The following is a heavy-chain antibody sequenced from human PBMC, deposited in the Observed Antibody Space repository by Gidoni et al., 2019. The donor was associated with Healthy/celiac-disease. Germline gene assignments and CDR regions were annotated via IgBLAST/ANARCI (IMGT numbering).Heavy chain of an antibody. Sequence: QVQLVESGGGVVQPGRSLRLSCAASGFTFSSYGMHWVRQAPGKGLEWVAVIWYDGSNKYYADSVKGRFTISRDNSKNTLYLQMNSLRAEDTAVYYCARSSMIVVSDAFDIWGQGTMVTVSS. CDR1: GFTFSSYG. J-gene: IGHJ3*02. D-gene: IGHD3-22*01. CDR2: IWYDGSNK. CDR3: ARSSMIVVSDAFDI. V-gene: IGHV3-33*01.